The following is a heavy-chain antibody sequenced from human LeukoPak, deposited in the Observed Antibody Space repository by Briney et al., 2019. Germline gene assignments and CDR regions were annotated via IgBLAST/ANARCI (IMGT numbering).Heavy chain of an antibody. D-gene: IGHD2-15*01. Sequence: GGSLRLSCAASGFTLGAFAMHWVRQAPGKGLEWVSFISSSSITIYYADSVKGRFTISRDSAEKSLYLQMNSLRAEDTAVYYCARDRGGSYSAIDYWGQGTLVTVSS. CDR2: ISSSSITI. J-gene: IGHJ4*02. CDR3: ARDRGGSYSAIDY. V-gene: IGHV3-48*04. CDR1: GFTLGAFA.